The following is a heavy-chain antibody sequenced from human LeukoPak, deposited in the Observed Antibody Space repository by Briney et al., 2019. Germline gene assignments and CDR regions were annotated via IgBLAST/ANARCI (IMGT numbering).Heavy chain of an antibody. CDR3: ARGPRNDP. CDR1: GYIFNHYD. Sequence: ASVKVSCKASGYIFNHYDINWVRQAAGKGLEWMGWVHPNSGDTAYAQKFQGRVTMTRDTSISTAYMELSGLRADDTAVYFCARGPRNDPWGQGTLVTVSS. J-gene: IGHJ5*02. D-gene: IGHD1-14*01. CDR2: VHPNSGDT. V-gene: IGHV1-8*01.